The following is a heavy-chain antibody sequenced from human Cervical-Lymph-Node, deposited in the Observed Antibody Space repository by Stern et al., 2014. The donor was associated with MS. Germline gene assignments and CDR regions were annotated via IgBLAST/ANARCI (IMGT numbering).Heavy chain of an antibody. CDR1: EFPFSIYG. J-gene: IGHJ1*01. CDR3: ATAPMYFYTSGSYDF. CDR2: VSYDESKK. Sequence: QMQLVQSGGGVVQPGRSLRLSCVASEFPFSIYGMYWVRPAPGQGLEWVAVVSYDESKKYYADSVKGRFTISRDNSKNTLYLQMNSLRTEDTAMYYCATAPMYFYTSGSYDFWGQGTLVTVSS. D-gene: IGHD3-10*01. V-gene: IGHV3-30*03.